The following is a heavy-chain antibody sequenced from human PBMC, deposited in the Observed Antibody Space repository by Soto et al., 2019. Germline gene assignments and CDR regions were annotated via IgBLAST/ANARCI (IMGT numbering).Heavy chain of an antibody. CDR1: GYSFSSYA. D-gene: IGHD2-2*01. CDR2: INAGNGDT. Sequence: QVQFVKSGAEVKKPGASVKVSCKASGYSFSSYAMHWVRQAPGQSLEWMGWINAGNGDTKYSQKFQGRVTITRDTSASTGYMELSSLRYEDTAVYYCARGYSSSWYHRAYYMDVWGKGTTVTVSS. CDR3: ARGYSSSWYHRAYYMDV. J-gene: IGHJ6*03. V-gene: IGHV1-3*01.